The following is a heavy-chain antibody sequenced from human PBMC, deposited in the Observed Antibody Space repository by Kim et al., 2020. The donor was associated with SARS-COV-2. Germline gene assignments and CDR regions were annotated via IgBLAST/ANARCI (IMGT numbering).Heavy chain of an antibody. D-gene: IGHD3-22*01. J-gene: IGHJ3*02. Sequence: GRFTISRDNSKNTLYLQMNSLRAEDTAVYYCAKPSYYYDSSGYYYNAFDIWGQGTMVTVSS. CDR3: AKPSYYYDSSGYYYNAFDI. V-gene: IGHV3-23*01.